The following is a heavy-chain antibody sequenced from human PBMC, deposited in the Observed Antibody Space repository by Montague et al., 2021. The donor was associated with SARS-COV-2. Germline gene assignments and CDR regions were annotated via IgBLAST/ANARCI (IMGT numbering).Heavy chain of an antibody. CDR1: GRSISSTTYY. Sequence: SETLSLTCTVSGRSISSTTYYWGWIRQPPGKGLEWIGSIYYSGTTYYNPSLKGRVTMSIDTSKNQFSLKLRSVTAAETAVFYCATIAETGTEGGIDYWGQGALVTVSS. CDR3: ATIAETGTEGGIDY. CDR2: IYYSGTT. D-gene: IGHD6-19*01. J-gene: IGHJ4*02. V-gene: IGHV4-39*01.